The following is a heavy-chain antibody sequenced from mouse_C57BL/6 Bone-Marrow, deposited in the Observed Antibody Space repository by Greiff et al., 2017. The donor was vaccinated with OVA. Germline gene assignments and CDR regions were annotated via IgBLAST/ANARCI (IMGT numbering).Heavy chain of an antibody. J-gene: IGHJ2*01. CDR1: GYTFTDYN. CDR2: IKPNNGGT. D-gene: IGHD4-1*01. Sequence: EVKLEESGPELVKPGASVTMSCKASGYTFTDYNMHWVKQSHGKSLEWIGYIKPNNGGTSYNQKFKGKATLTVNKSSSTAYMELRSLTSEDSAGYYCARERALNWGFDYWGQGTTLTVSS. CDR3: ARERALNWGFDY. V-gene: IGHV1-22*01.